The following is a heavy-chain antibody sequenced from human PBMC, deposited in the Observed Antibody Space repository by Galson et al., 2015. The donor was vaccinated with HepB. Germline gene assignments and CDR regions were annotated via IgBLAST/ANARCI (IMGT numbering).Heavy chain of an antibody. CDR2: INSDGSST. CDR1: GFTFSSYW. CDR3: ARGTDGYGDYGFDY. Sequence: SLRLSCAASGFTFSSYWMHWVRQAPGKGLVWVPRINSDGSSTSYADSVKGRFTISRDNAKNTLYLQMNSLRAEDTAVYYCARGTDGYGDYGFDYWGQGTLVTVSS. J-gene: IGHJ4*02. D-gene: IGHD4-17*01. V-gene: IGHV3-74*01.